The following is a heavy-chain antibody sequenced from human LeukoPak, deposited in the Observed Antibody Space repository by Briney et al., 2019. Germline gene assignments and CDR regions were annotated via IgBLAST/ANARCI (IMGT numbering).Heavy chain of an antibody. CDR1: GGTFSSYA. CDR3: ARDWGDYYDSSGYSDY. V-gene: IGHV1-69*04. J-gene: IGHJ4*02. D-gene: IGHD3-22*01. CDR2: IIPILGIA. Sequence: ASVKVSCKASGGTFSSYAISWVRQAPGQGLEWMGRIIPILGIANYAQKFQGRVTITADKSTSTAYMELSSLRSEDTAVYYCARDWGDYYDSSGYSDYWGQGTLVTVSS.